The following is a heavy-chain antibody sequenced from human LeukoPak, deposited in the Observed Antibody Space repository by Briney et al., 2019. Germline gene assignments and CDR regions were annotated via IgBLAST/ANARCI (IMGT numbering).Heavy chain of an antibody. CDR2: MGPNSGYT. D-gene: IGHD4-23*01. V-gene: IGHV1-8*01. Sequence: ASVKVSCKASGYTFTSYDINWVRQATGQGLEWMGWMGPNSGYTGYAQKFQGRVTMTRDTSISTAYMELSSLRSEDTAVYYCARDYGANSGWFDPWGQGTLVTASS. J-gene: IGHJ5*02. CDR3: ARDYGANSGWFDP. CDR1: GYTFTSYD.